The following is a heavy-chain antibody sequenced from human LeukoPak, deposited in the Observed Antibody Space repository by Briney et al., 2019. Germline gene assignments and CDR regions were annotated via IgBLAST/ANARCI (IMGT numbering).Heavy chain of an antibody. J-gene: IGHJ4*02. D-gene: IGHD3-22*01. CDR2: ITGSSTFL. V-gene: IGHV3-21*06. CDR3: ARGGYDVSDVSGYQAY. Sequence: GGSLRLSCVASGFSFRNYTMNWVRQAPGKGLEWVSSITGSSTFLFYADSVKGRFTVSRDTAKNSLYLQMNSLRAEDSAVYYCARGGYDVSDVSGYQAYWGQGTPVTVSS. CDR1: GFSFRNYT.